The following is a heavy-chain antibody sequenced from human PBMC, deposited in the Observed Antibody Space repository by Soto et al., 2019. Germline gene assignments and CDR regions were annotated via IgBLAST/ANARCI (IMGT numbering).Heavy chain of an antibody. J-gene: IGHJ5*02. D-gene: IGHD3-22*01. CDR3: AREGGYDGSGQCRSWVDP. CDR1: GGSIGSYS. CDR2: IHSSGST. Sequence: ASETLSLTCPVSGGSIGSYSCSWIRQPAGKGREWIGRIHSSGSTNYNPTLKSRVSMSVDTSKNQFSLKLSSVTAADTAGDYCAREGGYDGSGQCRSWVDPWGQGTQVTGSA. V-gene: IGHV4-4*07.